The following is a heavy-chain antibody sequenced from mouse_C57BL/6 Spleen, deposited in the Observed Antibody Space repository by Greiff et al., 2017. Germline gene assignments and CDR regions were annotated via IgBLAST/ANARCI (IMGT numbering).Heavy chain of an antibody. CDR2: IYPGDGDT. CDR3: ARYLYDYRAMDY. J-gene: IGHJ4*01. Sequence: QVQLQQSGPELVKPGASVKISCKASGYAFSSSWMHWVKQRPGKGLEWIGRIYPGDGDTNYNGKFKGKATLTADKSSSTAYMQLSSLTSEDSAVYFCARYLYDYRAMDYWGQGTSVTVSS. CDR1: GYAFSSSW. D-gene: IGHD2-4*01. V-gene: IGHV1-82*01.